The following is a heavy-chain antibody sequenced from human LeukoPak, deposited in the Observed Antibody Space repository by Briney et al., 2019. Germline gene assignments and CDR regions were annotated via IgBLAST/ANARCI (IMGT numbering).Heavy chain of an antibody. CDR3: ARDGNIAVAGLYYYGMDV. CDR2: IWYDGSNK. Sequence: GRSLRLSCAASGFTFSSYGMHWVRQAPGKGLEWVAVIWYDGSNKYYADSVKGRFTISRDNSKNTLYLQMNSLRAEDTAVYYCARDGNIAVAGLYYYGMDVWGQGTTVTVSS. V-gene: IGHV3-33*01. J-gene: IGHJ6*02. D-gene: IGHD6-19*01. CDR1: GFTFSSYG.